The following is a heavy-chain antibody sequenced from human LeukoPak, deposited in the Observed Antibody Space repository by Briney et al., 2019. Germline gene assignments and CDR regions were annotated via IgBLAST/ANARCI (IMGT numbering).Heavy chain of an antibody. V-gene: IGHV4-59*12. CDR1: GGSISNYY. J-gene: IGHJ4*02. CDR2: VYYSGST. Sequence: SETLSLTCTVSGGSISNYYWSWIRQPPGKALEWIGYVYYSGSTNYNPSLNGRVTMSLDKSSNQLSLHLTSVTAADTATYFCSRESGPFCPFGYWGQGTLVIVSS. CDR3: SRESGPFCPFGY. D-gene: IGHD1-26*01.